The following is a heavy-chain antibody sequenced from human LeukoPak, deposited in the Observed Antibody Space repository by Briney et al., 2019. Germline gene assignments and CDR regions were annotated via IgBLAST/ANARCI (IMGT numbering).Heavy chain of an antibody. V-gene: IGHV1-18*01. Sequence: ASVKVSCKASGYTFTSYGISWVRQAPGQGLEWMGWISAYNGNTNYAQRLQGRVTMTTDTSTSTAYTELRSLRSDDTAVYYCARNPRVVIAPYFDYWGQGTLVTVSS. CDR1: GYTFTSYG. CDR3: ARNPRVVIAPYFDY. D-gene: IGHD2-21*01. CDR2: ISAYNGNT. J-gene: IGHJ4*02.